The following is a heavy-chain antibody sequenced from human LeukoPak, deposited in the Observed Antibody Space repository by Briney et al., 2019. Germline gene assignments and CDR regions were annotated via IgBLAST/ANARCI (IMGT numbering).Heavy chain of an antibody. CDR2: MNPNTGDT. Sequence: GASVKVSCKASGYSFTNYDINWVRQATGQGLEWMGYMNPNTGDTGYAQKFQGRVTMTRDTSISTAYMELTSLGSEDMAVYYCARGREIVVVPAASLNDFWGQGTLVTVSS. J-gene: IGHJ4*02. D-gene: IGHD2-2*01. V-gene: IGHV1-8*01. CDR3: ARGREIVVVPAASLNDF. CDR1: GYSFTNYD.